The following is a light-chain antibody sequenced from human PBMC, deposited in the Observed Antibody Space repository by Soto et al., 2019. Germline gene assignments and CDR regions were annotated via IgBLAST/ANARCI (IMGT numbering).Light chain of an antibody. CDR3: QQYGSSLFT. CDR1: QSVSSSY. CDR2: DAS. J-gene: IGKJ3*01. Sequence: EIVLTQSPATLSLSPGERATLSCGAIQSVSSSYLAWYQQKPGLAPRLLIYDASSRATGIPDRFSGSGSGTDFTLTISRLEPEDFAVYSCQQYGSSLFTFGPGTKVDI. V-gene: IGKV3D-20*01.